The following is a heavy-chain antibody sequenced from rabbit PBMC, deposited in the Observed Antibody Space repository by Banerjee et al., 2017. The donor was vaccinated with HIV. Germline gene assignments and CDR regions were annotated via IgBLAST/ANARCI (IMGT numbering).Heavy chain of an antibody. CDR3: ATKNYYGSGWSFDL. V-gene: IGHV1S45*01. D-gene: IGHD4-1*01. CDR2: IDAGSSGST. Sequence: QEQLVESGGDLVKPEGSLTLTCTASGFSFSSSYWICWVRQAPGKGLEWIACIDAGSSGSTYYATWATGRFTISSDNAQNTVDLQMNSLTAADTATYFCATKNYYGSGWSFDLWGQGTLVTVS. CDR1: GFSFSSSYW. J-gene: IGHJ4*01.